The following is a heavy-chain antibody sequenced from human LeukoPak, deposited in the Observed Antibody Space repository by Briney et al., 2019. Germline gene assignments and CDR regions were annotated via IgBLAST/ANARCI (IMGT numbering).Heavy chain of an antibody. Sequence: GGSLRLSCAASGFTFSSYSMNWVRQAPGKGLEWVSSISSSSSYIYYADSVKGRFTISRDNAKNSLYLQMNSLRAEDTAVYYCARAPGGYYDILTGFVSGYYYGMDVWGQGTTVTVSS. CDR1: GFTFSSYS. D-gene: IGHD3-9*01. CDR3: ARAPGGYYDILTGFVSGYYYGMDV. CDR2: ISSSSSYI. J-gene: IGHJ6*02. V-gene: IGHV3-21*01.